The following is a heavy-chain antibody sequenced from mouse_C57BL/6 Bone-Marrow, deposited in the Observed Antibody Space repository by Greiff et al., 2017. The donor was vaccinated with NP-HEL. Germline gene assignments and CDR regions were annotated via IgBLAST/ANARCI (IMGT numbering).Heavy chain of an antibody. CDR2: ISDGGSYT. CDR1: GFTFSSYA. D-gene: IGHD1-1*01. V-gene: IGHV5-4*01. CDR3: ARDDLFPEDY. J-gene: IGHJ4*01. Sequence: EVQLQESGGGLVKPGGSLKLSCAASGFTFSSYAMSWVRQTPEKRLEWVATISDGGSYTYYPDNVKGRFTISRDNAKNNLYLQMSHLKSEDTAMYYCARDDLFPEDYWGQGTSVTVSS.